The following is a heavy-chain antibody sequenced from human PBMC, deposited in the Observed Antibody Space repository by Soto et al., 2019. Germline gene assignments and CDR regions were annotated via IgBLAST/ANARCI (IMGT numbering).Heavy chain of an antibody. CDR2: ISYSGST. V-gene: IGHV4-59*01. Sequence: ASETLSLTCTVSSDSISSYYWSWIRQPPGKRLEWIGYISYSGSTDYNPSLKSRVTISGDTSKNQFSLKVSSVTAADTAVYYCATTGGDAFDIWGQGTMVTVSS. CDR3: ATTGGDAFDI. J-gene: IGHJ3*02. D-gene: IGHD3-10*01. CDR1: SDSISSYY.